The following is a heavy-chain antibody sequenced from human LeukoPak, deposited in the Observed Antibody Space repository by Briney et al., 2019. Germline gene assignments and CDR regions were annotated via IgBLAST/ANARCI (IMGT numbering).Heavy chain of an antibody. CDR3: ARGYGDYVASGFHH. Sequence: GGSLRLSCAASGFTFSTYWMHWVRQAPGKGLVWVSRINNDGSSTNYADSVKGRFTISRDNAKNTLYLQMNSLRAEDTAVYYCARGYGDYVASGFHHWGQGTLVTVSS. D-gene: IGHD4-17*01. V-gene: IGHV3-74*01. J-gene: IGHJ1*01. CDR2: INNDGSST. CDR1: GFTFSTYW.